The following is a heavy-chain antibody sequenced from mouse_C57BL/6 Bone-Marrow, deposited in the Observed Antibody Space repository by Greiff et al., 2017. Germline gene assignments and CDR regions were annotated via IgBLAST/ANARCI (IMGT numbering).Heavy chain of an antibody. V-gene: IGHV1-22*01. CDR1: GYTFTDYN. CDR2: INPNNGGT. CDR3: ARRGYYALDY. J-gene: IGHJ4*01. Sequence: VHVKQSGPELVKPGASVKMSCKASGYTFTDYNMHWVKQSHGKSLEWIGYINPNNGGTSYNQKFKGKATLTVNKSSSTAYMELRSLTSEDSAVYYCARRGYYALDYWGQGTSVTVSS.